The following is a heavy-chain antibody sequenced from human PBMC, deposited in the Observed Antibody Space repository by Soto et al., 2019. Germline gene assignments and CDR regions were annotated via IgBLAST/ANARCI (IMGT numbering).Heavy chain of an antibody. V-gene: IGHV3-23*01. CDR2: ISASGGNT. CDR1: GFTLSSSV. D-gene: IGHD4-17*01. CDR3: AKGGMTTVTLFDY. J-gene: IGHJ4*02. Sequence: GGSLRLSCAASGFTLSSSVMSWVRQAPGKGLEWVSSISASGGNTYSADSVKGRFTISRDSSKNTLFLQMDSLRAEDTAVYYCAKGGMTTVTLFDYWGQGTLVTVYS.